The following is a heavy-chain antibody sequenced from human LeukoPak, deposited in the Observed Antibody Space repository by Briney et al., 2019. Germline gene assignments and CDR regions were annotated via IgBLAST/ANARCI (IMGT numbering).Heavy chain of an antibody. J-gene: IGHJ6*02. CDR3: STDEDLNLPPKDV. D-gene: IGHD1-14*01. Sequence: GGSLRLSCAASGFTFNYAWMSWVRQVPGKGLEWVGQTVSEIDGGTTDYAAPVKGRFTISRDDSKSKLYLQMNSMKIDDTAVYYRSTDEDLNLPPKDVWGQGAPVILSS. CDR2: TVSEIDGGTT. V-gene: IGHV3-15*04. CDR1: GFTFNYAW.